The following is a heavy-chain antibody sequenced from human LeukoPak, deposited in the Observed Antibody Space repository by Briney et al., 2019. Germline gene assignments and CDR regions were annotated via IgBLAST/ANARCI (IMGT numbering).Heavy chain of an antibody. CDR2: INHSGSI. CDR1: GGSFSDYY. CDR3: ARSIDGYKSPEY. V-gene: IGHV4-34*01. Sequence: PSETLSLTCAVSGGSFSDYYWSWIRQPPGKGLEWIGEINHSGSIKYNLSLKSRVTISVDTSKNQFSLRLNSVTAADTAVYYCARSIDGYKSPEYWGQGTLVTVSS. J-gene: IGHJ4*02. D-gene: IGHD5-24*01.